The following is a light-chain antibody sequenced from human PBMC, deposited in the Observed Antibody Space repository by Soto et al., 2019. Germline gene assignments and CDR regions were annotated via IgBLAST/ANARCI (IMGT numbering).Light chain of an antibody. CDR1: SGHSSYI. V-gene: IGLV4-60*03. Sequence: SWAQSVLGSSVKLTCTLSSGHSSYIIAWHQQQPGKAPRYLMKLEGSGSYNKGSGVPDRFSGSSSGADRYLTISNLQSEDEADYYCETWDSNTWVFGGGTKVTVL. CDR3: ETWDSNTWV. CDR2: LEGSGSY. J-gene: IGLJ3*02.